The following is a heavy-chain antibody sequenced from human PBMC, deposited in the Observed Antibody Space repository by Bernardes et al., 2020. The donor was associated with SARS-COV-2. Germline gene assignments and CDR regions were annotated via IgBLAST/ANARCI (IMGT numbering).Heavy chain of an antibody. CDR2: ITTPSDT. CDR1: GFTFNNYA. J-gene: IGHJ4*02. Sequence: GGSLRLSCAGSGFTFNNYAMTWVRQVTGKGLEWVSAITTPSDTYYPDSVKGRFTISRDNAKTSLYLQMNSLMAEDTAVYYCARVRSGSSCGFDHWGQGTLVTVSS. CDR3: ARVRSGSSCGFDH. V-gene: IGHV3-13*01. D-gene: IGHD6-6*01.